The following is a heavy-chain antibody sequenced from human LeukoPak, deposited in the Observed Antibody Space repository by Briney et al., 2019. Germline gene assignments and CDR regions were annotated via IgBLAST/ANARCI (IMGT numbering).Heavy chain of an antibody. D-gene: IGHD3-22*01. J-gene: IGHJ4*02. Sequence: GGSLRLSCAASGFTFSEYAMHWVRQAPGKGLEWVAVMSYDGNDIFYADSVKGRFTISRDNSKNTLYLQMNSLRAEDTAVYYCAIGGDYYDSREAFDYWGQGTLVTVSS. CDR3: AIGGDYYDSREAFDY. V-gene: IGHV3-30*01. CDR1: GFTFSEYA. CDR2: MSYDGNDI.